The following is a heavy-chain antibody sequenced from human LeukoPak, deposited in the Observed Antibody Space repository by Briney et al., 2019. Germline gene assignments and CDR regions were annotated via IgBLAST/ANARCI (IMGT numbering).Heavy chain of an antibody. Sequence: GRSLRLSCAASGFTFGDYAMHWVRQAPGKGLEWVSSISWNSGSLGYADSVKGRVTISRDNAKNSLYLQMNSLRAEDTAVYYCARESRVVTDDAFDIWGRGTMVTVSS. CDR2: ISWNSGSL. CDR1: GFTFGDYA. D-gene: IGHD3-10*01. J-gene: IGHJ3*02. V-gene: IGHV3-9*01. CDR3: ARESRVVTDDAFDI.